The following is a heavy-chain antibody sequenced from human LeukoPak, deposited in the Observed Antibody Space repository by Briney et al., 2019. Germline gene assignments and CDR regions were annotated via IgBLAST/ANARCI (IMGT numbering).Heavy chain of an antibody. CDR2: IYSSGSA. D-gene: IGHD6-19*01. Sequence: PSETLSLTYTVSGGSITDYYWSWIRQPPGKALEWIAYIYSSGSANYDPSLKRRVTISVDTSKNQFSLKVNSVTAADTAVYYCARVVAGRRFDPWGQGTLVTVSS. V-gene: IGHV4-59*01. CDR1: GGSITDYY. J-gene: IGHJ5*02. CDR3: ARVVAGRRFDP.